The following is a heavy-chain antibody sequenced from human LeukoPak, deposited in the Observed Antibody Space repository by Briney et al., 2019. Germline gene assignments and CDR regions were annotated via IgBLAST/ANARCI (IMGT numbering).Heavy chain of an antibody. D-gene: IGHD3-3*01. V-gene: IGHV3-33*01. CDR2: IWYDGSNK. CDR3: AREQGITILYYYGMDV. CDR1: GFTFSSYG. J-gene: IGHJ6*02. Sequence: GGSLRLSCAASGFTFSSYGMHWVRQAPGKGLEWGAVIWYDGSNKYYADSVKGRFTISRDNSKSTLYLQMNSLRAEDTAVYYCAREQGITILYYYGMDVWGQGTTVTVSS.